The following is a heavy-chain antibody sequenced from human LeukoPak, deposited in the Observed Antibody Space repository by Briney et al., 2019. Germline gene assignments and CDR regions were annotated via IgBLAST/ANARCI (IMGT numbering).Heavy chain of an antibody. D-gene: IGHD3-10*01. Sequence: GASVKVSCKASGYTFTKYAMHWVRQAPGQRLEWMGWINAGYSNTKYSQKFQGRVTITMDTSASTAYMELSSLRSEDTAVYYCARDMGGSGSYSYWGQGTLITVSS. CDR1: GYTFTKYA. J-gene: IGHJ4*02. CDR3: ARDMGGSGSYSY. V-gene: IGHV1-3*01. CDR2: INAGYSNT.